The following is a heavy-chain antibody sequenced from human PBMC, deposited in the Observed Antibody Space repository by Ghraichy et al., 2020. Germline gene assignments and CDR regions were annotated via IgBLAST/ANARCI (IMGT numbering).Heavy chain of an antibody. Sequence: GGSLRLSCAASGFTFSSYWMSWVRQAPGKGLEWVANIKHDGSEKYYVDFVKGRFTISRDNAKNSLYLQMNMLRAEDTAVYYCARAVASSWAERYSDYYMDVWGKGTTVTVSS. CDR2: IKHDGSEK. V-gene: IGHV3-7*01. J-gene: IGHJ6*03. CDR3: ARAVASSWAERYSDYYMDV. D-gene: IGHD6-13*01. CDR1: GFTFSSYW.